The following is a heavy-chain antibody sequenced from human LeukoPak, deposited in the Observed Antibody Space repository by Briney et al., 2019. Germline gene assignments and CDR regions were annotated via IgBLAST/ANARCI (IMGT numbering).Heavy chain of an antibody. D-gene: IGHD3-10*01. CDR3: ATDQEYYGSGSYYNWFDP. CDR1: GYTLTELS. V-gene: IGHV1-24*01. J-gene: IGHJ5*02. Sequence: ASVKVSCKVSGYTLTELSMHWVRQAPGKGLEWMGGFDPEDGETIYAQKFQGRATMTEDTSTDTAYMELSSLRSEDTAVYYCATDQEYYGSGSYYNWFDPWGQGTLVTVSS. CDR2: FDPEDGET.